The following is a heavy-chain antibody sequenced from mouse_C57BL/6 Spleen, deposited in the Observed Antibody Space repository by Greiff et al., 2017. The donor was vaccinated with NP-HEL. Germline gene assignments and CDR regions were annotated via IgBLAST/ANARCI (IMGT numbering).Heavy chain of an antibody. CDR1: GFNIKDYY. CDR2: IDPEDGDT. D-gene: IGHD1-1*01. CDR3: TIYYYGSSYVPYFDY. Sequence: VQLQQSGAELVRPGASVKLSCTASGFNIKDYYMHWVKQRPEQGLEWIGRIDPEDGDTEYAPKFQGKATMTADTSSNTAYLQRSSLTSEDTAVYYCTIYYYGSSYVPYFDYWGQGTTLTVSS. V-gene: IGHV14-1*01. J-gene: IGHJ2*01.